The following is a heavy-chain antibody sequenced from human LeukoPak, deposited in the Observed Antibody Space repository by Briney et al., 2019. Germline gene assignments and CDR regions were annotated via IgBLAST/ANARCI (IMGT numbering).Heavy chain of an antibody. CDR3: AKAAAGVRGVIIVRFDY. V-gene: IGHV4-34*01. D-gene: IGHD3-10*01. J-gene: IGHJ4*02. CDR2: INHSGST. CDR1: GGSFSGYY. Sequence: SETLSLTCAVYGGSFSGYYWSWIRQPPGKGLEWIGEINHSGSTNYNPSLKSRVTISVDTSKNQFSLKLSSVTAADTAVYYCAKAAAGVRGVIIVRFDYWGQGTLVTVSS.